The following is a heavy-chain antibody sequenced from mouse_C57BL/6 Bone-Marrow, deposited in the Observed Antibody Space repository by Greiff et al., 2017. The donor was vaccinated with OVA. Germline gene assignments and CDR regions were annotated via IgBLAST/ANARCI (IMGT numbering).Heavy chain of an antibody. CDR2: ISNGGGST. V-gene: IGHV5-12*01. CDR1: GFTFSDYY. J-gene: IGHJ3*01. CDR3: ARGTGNGAY. Sequence: EVKVVESGGGLVQPGGSLKLSCAASGFTFSDYYMYWVRPTPEKRLEWVAYISNGGGSTSYPATVKGRFIISRDNTKNTLYLQMSRLKSEDTAMYYCARGTGNGAYWGQGTLVTVSA. D-gene: IGHD3-1*01.